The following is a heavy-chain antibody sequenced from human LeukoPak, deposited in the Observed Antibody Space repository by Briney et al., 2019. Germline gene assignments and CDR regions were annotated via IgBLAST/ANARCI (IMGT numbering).Heavy chain of an antibody. CDR1: GGTFSSYA. V-gene: IGHV1-69*04. D-gene: IGHD2-2*01. Sequence: GASVTVSCTASGGTFSSYAISWVRQAPGQGLEWVGRIIPIRGIANYAHTFQGRVAITADKSTSTAYLELSSLRSEDTAVYYCARGPNPYCSSTSCSTYYYYYGMDVWGQGTTVTVS. CDR3: ARGPNPYCSSTSCSTYYYYYGMDV. CDR2: IIPIRGIA. J-gene: IGHJ6*02.